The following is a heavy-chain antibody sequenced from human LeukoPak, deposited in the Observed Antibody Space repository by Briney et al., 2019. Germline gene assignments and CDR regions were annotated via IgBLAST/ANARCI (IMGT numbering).Heavy chain of an antibody. V-gene: IGHV3-53*01. D-gene: IGHD1-26*01. CDR2: IYSGGST. J-gene: IGHJ4*02. CDR1: GFTVSSNY. CDR3: ARAEVGATPFVFDY. Sequence: GGSLRLSCAASGFTVSSNYMSWVRQAPGKGLEWVSVIYSGGSTYYADSVKGRFTISRDNSKNTLYLQMNSLRAEDTAVYCCARAEVGATPFVFDYWGQGTLVTVSS.